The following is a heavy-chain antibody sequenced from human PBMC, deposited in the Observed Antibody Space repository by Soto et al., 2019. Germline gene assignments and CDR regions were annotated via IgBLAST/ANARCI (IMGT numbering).Heavy chain of an antibody. CDR3: AREINPFGYSSSWYYYYYYYGMDV. Sequence: PGGSLRLSCAASGFTFSSYRMSWVRQAPGKGLEWVANVKQDGSEKYYVDSVKGRFTISRDNAKNSLYLQMNSLRAEDTAVYYCAREINPFGYSSSWYYYYYYYGMDVWGQGTTVTVSS. V-gene: IGHV3-7*01. CDR1: GFTFSSYR. CDR2: VKQDGSEK. D-gene: IGHD6-13*01. J-gene: IGHJ6*02.